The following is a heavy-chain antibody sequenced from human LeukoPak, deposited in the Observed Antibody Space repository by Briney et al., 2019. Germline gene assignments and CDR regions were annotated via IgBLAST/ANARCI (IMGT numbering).Heavy chain of an antibody. CDR3: AKDGVAGKIMYYFDY. Sequence: PGGSLRLSCAASGFTFSSYAMNWVRQAPGKGLEWVSAISGRAGSTSYADSVKGRFTISRDNSKNTLYLQMNSLRAEDTAVYYCAKDGVAGKIMYYFDYWGKGTTVTISS. CDR1: GFTFSSYA. CDR2: ISGRAGST. D-gene: IGHD6-19*01. V-gene: IGHV3-23*01. J-gene: IGHJ4*03.